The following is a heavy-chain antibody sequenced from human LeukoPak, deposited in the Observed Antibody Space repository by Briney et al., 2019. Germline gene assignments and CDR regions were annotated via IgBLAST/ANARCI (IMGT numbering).Heavy chain of an antibody. V-gene: IGHV3-7*03. J-gene: IGHJ4*02. Sequence: GGSLRLSCAASGFTFSSYWMSWVRQAPGKGLEWVSNIKQDGSEKYYVDSVKGRFTISRDNSKNTLYLQMNSLRAEDTAVYYCAKDPRIAAADPVGYWGQGTLVTVSS. CDR1: GFTFSSYW. CDR3: AKDPRIAAADPVGY. D-gene: IGHD6-13*01. CDR2: IKQDGSEK.